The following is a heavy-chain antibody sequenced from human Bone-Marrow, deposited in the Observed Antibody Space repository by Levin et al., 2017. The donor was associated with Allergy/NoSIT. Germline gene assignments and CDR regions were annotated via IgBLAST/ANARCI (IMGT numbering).Heavy chain of an antibody. CDR2: ISAYNGNT. D-gene: IGHD3-10*01. V-gene: IGHV1-18*01. CDR3: AGVILIRFKSKKNYGGDWFDP. J-gene: IGHJ5*02. CDR1: GYTFTSYG. Sequence: ASVKVSCKASGYTFTSYGISWVRQAPGQGLEWMGWISAYNGNTNYAQKLQGRVTMTTDTSTSTAYMELRSLRSDDTAVYYCAGVILIRFKSKKNYGGDWFDPWGQGTLVTVSS.